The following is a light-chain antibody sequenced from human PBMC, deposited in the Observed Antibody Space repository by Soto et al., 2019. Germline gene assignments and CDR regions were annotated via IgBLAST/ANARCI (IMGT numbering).Light chain of an antibody. CDR2: ENN. CDR1: SSNIGTNY. J-gene: IGLJ2*01. CDR3: GSCDSCLSAGGVV. V-gene: IGLV1-51*02. Sequence: QSALTQPPSVSAAPGQKVTISCSGSSSNIGTNYVSWYQQLPGTAPKLLIYENNKRPSGIPDRFSGSKSGTSATLGITGLQAGDEADYYCGSCDSCLSAGGVVFGGGTKLTVL.